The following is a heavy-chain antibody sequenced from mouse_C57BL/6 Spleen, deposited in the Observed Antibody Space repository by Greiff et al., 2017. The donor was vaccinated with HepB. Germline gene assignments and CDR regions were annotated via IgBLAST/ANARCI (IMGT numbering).Heavy chain of an antibody. CDR3: ARDSFYYGSSYDY. J-gene: IGHJ2*01. V-gene: IGHV5-4*01. CDR2: ISDGGSYT. Sequence: EVQRVESGGGLVKPGGSLKLSCAASGFTFSSYAMSWVRQTPEKRLEWVATISDGGSYTYYPDNVKGRFTISRDNAKNNLYLQMSHLKSEDTAMYYCARDSFYYGSSYDYWGQGTTLTVSS. D-gene: IGHD1-1*01. CDR1: GFTFSSYA.